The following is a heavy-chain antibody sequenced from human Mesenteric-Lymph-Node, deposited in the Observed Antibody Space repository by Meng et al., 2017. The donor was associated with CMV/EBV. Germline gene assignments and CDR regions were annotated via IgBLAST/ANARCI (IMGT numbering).Heavy chain of an antibody. D-gene: IGHD1-26*01. V-gene: IGHV4-39*07. CDR3: ARGSHSGSYYFYGMDV. CDR1: GGSISSSSYY. Sequence: GSLRLSCTVSGGSISSSSYYWGWIRQPPGKGLEWIGSIYYSGSTYYNPSLKSRVTISVDTSKNQFSLKLSSVTAADTAVYYCARGSHSGSYYFYGMDVWGQGTTVTVSS. CDR2: IYYSGST. J-gene: IGHJ6*02.